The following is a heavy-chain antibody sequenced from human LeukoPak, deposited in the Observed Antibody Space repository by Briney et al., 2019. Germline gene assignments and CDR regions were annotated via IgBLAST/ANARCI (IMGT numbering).Heavy chain of an antibody. J-gene: IGHJ3*02. Sequence: TLSLTCAVYGGSFSGYSWSWIRQPPGKGLEWIGYIYHSGSTYYNPSLKSRVTISVDRSKNQFSLKLSSVTAADTAVYYCARDQGYSYGRDAFDIWGQGTMVTVSS. CDR2: IYHSGST. V-gene: IGHV4-30-2*01. CDR1: GGSFSGYS. D-gene: IGHD5-18*01. CDR3: ARDQGYSYGRDAFDI.